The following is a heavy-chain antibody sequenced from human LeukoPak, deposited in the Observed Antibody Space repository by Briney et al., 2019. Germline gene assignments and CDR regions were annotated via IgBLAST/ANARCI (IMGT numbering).Heavy chain of an antibody. J-gene: IGHJ4*02. CDR2: VSYDGSNK. Sequence: GGSLRLSCAASGFTFSTYAMHWVRQAPGKGLEWVTTVSYDGSNKYYADSVKGRFTISRDNSKNTLYLQMNSLRGEDTAVYYCARGPDLYDSDRYFDYWGQGTLVTVSS. CDR3: ARGPDLYDSDRYFDY. V-gene: IGHV3-30-3*01. CDR1: GFTFSTYA. D-gene: IGHD3-22*01.